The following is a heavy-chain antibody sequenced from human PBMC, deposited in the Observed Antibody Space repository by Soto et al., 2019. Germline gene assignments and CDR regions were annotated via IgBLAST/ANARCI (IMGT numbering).Heavy chain of an antibody. CDR2: VSGSGGST. CDR1: GFTFSSYA. CDR3: VLWPPYYFDY. V-gene: IGHV3-23*01. J-gene: IGHJ4*02. Sequence: EVQLLESGGGLVQPGGSLRLSCAASGFTFSSYAMSWVRQAPGKGLEWVSAVSGSGGSTYYADSVKGRFTISRDNAKTKMYTKMKSLRADDTDVYYCVLWPPYYFDYWGQGNLVTVS. D-gene: IGHD3-10*01.